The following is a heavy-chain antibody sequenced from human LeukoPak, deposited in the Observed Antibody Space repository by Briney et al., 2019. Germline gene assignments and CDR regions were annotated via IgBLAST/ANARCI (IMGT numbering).Heavy chain of an antibody. V-gene: IGHV1-18*01. J-gene: IGHJ4*02. Sequence: ASVKVSCKASGYTFIGYGISWVRQAPGQGLEWMGWISAYKGHTNYAQKFQGRVTMTTDTSTSTAYMELRSLRSDDTAVYYCARDLDGSGSYYTDYWGQGNLVTVSS. D-gene: IGHD3-10*01. CDR1: GYTFIGYG. CDR3: ARDLDGSGSYYTDY. CDR2: ISAYKGHT.